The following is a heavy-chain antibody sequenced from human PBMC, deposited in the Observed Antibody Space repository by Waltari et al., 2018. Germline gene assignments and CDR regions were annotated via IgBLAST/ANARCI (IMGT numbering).Heavy chain of an antibody. V-gene: IGHV3-21*02. D-gene: IGHD1-26*01. J-gene: IGHJ4*02. CDR1: GFSFRSYS. CDR2: ISITSSYI. Sequence: EVQLVESGGGLVKPGGSLRLSCSASGFSFRSYSMGWVRQAPGKGLEWISTISITSSYIFDTDSLRGRFAISRDNARDLLYLQMDSLRAEDTAVYYCARDPGSGRFFDYWGQGILVTVSS. CDR3: ARDPGSGRFFDY.